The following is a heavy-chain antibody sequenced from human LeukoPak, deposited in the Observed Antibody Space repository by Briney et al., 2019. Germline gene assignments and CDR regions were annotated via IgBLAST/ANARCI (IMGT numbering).Heavy chain of an antibody. J-gene: IGHJ4*02. V-gene: IGHV3-23*01. CDR3: AKVPNYDFWGDFSYYFDY. Sequence: PGGSLRLSCAASGFTFSTYAMTWIRQAPGKGLEWVSAISGSGGTTYYADSVKGRFTISRDDSKNTLYLQMNSLRAEDTAVYYCAKVPNYDFWGDFSYYFDYWGQGNLVIVSS. D-gene: IGHD3-3*01. CDR2: ISGSGGTT. CDR1: GFTFSTYA.